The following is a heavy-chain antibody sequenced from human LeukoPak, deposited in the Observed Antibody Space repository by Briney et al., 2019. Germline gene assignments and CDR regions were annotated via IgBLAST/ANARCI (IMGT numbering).Heavy chain of an antibody. CDR2: ISSSSSAM. J-gene: IGHJ4*02. V-gene: IGHV3-21*01. D-gene: IGHD3-22*01. CDR1: GFTFSSYA. CDR3: ARDSFYYDSSGPQG. Sequence: GGSLRLSCAASGFTFSSYAMSWVRQAPGKGLEWVSSISSSSSAMYYADSVKGRFTISRDNAKNSLFLQMNSLRAEDTAVYYCARDSFYYDSSGPQGWGQGTLVTVSS.